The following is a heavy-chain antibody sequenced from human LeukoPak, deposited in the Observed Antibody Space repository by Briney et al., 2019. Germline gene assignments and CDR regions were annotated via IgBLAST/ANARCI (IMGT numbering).Heavy chain of an antibody. Sequence: ASVKLSCKASGYTFTSYYMHWVRQAPGQGLEWMGIINPSGGSTSYAQKFQGRVTMTRDTSTSTVYMELSSLRSEDTAVYYCTTAMVTRRFDYWGQGTLVTVSS. D-gene: IGHD5-18*01. CDR2: INPSGGST. J-gene: IGHJ4*02. V-gene: IGHV1-46*03. CDR1: GYTFTSYY. CDR3: TTAMVTRRFDY.